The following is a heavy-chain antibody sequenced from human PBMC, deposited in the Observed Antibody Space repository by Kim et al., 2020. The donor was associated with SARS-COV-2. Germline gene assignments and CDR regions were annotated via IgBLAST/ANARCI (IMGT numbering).Heavy chain of an antibody. J-gene: IGHJ4*02. Sequence: SETLSLTCTVSGGSISSSSYYWGWIRQPPGKGLEWIGSIYYSGSTYYNPSLKSRVTISVDTSKNQFSLKLSSVTAADTAVYYCARHPPLDYYGSGSYYNWVGQELDYWGQGTLVTVSS. V-gene: IGHV4-39*01. CDR1: GGSISSSSYY. CDR3: ARHPPLDYYGSGSYYNWVGQELDY. D-gene: IGHD3-10*01. CDR2: IYYSGST.